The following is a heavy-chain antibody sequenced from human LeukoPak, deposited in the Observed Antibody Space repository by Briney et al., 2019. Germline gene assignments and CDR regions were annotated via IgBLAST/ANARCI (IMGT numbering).Heavy chain of an antibody. CDR2: ISSNGGST. J-gene: IGHJ4*02. D-gene: IGHD6-19*01. CDR1: GFTFSNYT. V-gene: IGHV3-64*04. Sequence: GGSLRLSCSASGFTFSNYTMHWVRQAPGKGLEYVSSISSNGGSTYSADSVKGRFTISRDNSKNTLYLQMNSLRAEDTAVYYCARDRRISSGSFDYWGQGTLVTVSS. CDR3: ARDRRISSGSFDY.